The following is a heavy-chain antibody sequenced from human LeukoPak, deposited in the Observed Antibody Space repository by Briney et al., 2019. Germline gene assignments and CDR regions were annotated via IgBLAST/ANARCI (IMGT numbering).Heavy chain of an antibody. J-gene: IGHJ4*02. CDR1: GYTFNDYY. CDR3: SRDHDDSSYATLPGAY. V-gene: IGHV1-2*02. D-gene: IGHD3-22*01. CDR2: INPKSGAT. Sequence: ASVKVSCKSSGYTFNDYYIHWVRQAPGQGLEWVGWINPKSGATYYKQKFQGRVILTLDTSITTVYMELSSLTSDDTGLYYCSRDHDDSSYATLPGAYWGQGTLITVSS.